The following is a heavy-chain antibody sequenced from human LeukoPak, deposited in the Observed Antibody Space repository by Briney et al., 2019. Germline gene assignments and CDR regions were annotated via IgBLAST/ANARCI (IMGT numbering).Heavy chain of an antibody. CDR2: FSGSGGST. Sequence: GGSLRLSCAASGFTFSSYAMSWVRQAPGKGLEWVSSFSGSGGSTYYADFVKGRFTIARDNSRNTLYLQMKGLRAEDTALYYCAKLKGKDGVRDSYDMWGPGTMVTISA. D-gene: IGHD2-2*01. V-gene: IGHV3-23*01. J-gene: IGHJ3*02. CDR3: AKLKGKDGVRDSYDM. CDR1: GFTFSSYA.